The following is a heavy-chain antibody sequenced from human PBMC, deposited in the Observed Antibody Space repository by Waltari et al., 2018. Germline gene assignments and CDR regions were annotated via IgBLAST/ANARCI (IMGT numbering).Heavy chain of an antibody. CDR1: GGSFSGYY. Sequence: QVQLQQWGAGLLKPSETLSLTCAVYGGSFSGYYRTWILQPPGKGLEWIGEINHSGSTNYNPSLKSRVTISVDTSKNQFSLKLSSVTAADTAVYYCARAWISLILGATSAFDIWGQGTMVTVS. CDR3: ARAWISLILGATSAFDI. V-gene: IGHV4-34*01. D-gene: IGHD1-26*01. J-gene: IGHJ3*02. CDR2: INHSGST.